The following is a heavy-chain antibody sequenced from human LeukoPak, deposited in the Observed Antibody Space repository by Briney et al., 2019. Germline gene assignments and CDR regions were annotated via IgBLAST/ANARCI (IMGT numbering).Heavy chain of an antibody. J-gene: IGHJ4*02. D-gene: IGHD6-19*01. CDR1: GFTFSSYG. V-gene: IGHV3-33*01. CDR3: ARARFMGTVAGTRNDY. Sequence: PGGSLRLSCAASGFTFSSYGMHWVRQAPGKGLEWVAVIWYDGSNKYYADSVKGRFTISRDNSKNTLYLQMNSLRAEDTAVYYCARARFMGTVAGTRNDYWGQGTLVTVSS. CDR2: IWYDGSNK.